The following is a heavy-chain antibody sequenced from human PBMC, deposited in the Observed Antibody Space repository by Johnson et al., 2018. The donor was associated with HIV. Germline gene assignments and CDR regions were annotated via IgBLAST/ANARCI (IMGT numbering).Heavy chain of an antibody. CDR2: INWHGGST. J-gene: IGHJ3*02. V-gene: IGHV3-20*04. Sequence: VQLVESGGGVVRPGGSLRHSCAASGFTFDNYGMSWVRQVPGKGLEWVSGINWHGGSTGYADSVKGRFTISIANAKNSLYRQMNSLRAEDPALYYCARSPTDGWFSSAFDSCGQGTMVTVSS. CDR3: ARSPTDGWFSSAFDS. CDR1: GFTFDNYG. D-gene: IGHD2-15*01.